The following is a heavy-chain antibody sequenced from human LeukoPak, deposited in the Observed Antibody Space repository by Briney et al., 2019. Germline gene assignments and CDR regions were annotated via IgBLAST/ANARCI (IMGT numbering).Heavy chain of an antibody. V-gene: IGHV4-34*01. CDR1: GGSFSGYY. CDR2: INHNGST. J-gene: IGHJ6*03. CDR3: ARQYSNYAYYYYYMNV. Sequence: SETLSLTCAVYGGSFSGYYWSWIRQPPGKGLEWIGEINHNGSTNYNPSLKSRVNISVDTSKNQFSLKLSSVTAADTAVYYCARQYSNYAYYYYYMNVWGKGTTVTVSS. D-gene: IGHD4-11*01.